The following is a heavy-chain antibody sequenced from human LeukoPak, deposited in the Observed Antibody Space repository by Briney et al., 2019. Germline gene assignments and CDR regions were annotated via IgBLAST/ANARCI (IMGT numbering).Heavy chain of an antibody. CDR3: ARRGYYYDSSGYYSYEGRDY. CDR2: LSGSGDRT. Sequence: GGTLRLSCAASGFTFNTYGMSWVRQAPGKGLEWLSALSGSGDRTYYADSVKGRFTISRDNTKNSLFLQMNNVRAEDTAVYYCARRGYYYDSSGYYSYEGRDYWGQGTVVTVSS. D-gene: IGHD3-22*01. V-gene: IGHV3-23*01. J-gene: IGHJ4*02. CDR1: GFTFNTYG.